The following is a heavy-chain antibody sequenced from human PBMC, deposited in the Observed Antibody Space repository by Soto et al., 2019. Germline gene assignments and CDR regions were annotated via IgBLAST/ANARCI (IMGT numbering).Heavy chain of an antibody. D-gene: IGHD2-15*01. J-gene: IGHJ5*02. V-gene: IGHV4-59*08. CDR2: IYYSGST. Sequence: SETLSLTCTFSGFSISSYYWSWIRQPPGKGLEWIGYIYYSGSTNYNPSLKSRVTISVDTSKNQFSLKLSSVTAADTAVYYCARHGPSGYCSGGSCYSVSWFDPWGQGTLVTVSS. CDR1: GFSISSYY. CDR3: ARHGPSGYCSGGSCYSVSWFDP.